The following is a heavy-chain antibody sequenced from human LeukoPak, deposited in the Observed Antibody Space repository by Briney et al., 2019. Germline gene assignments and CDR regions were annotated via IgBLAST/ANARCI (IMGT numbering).Heavy chain of an antibody. Sequence: GGSLRLSCAASGFTFSIYGMHWARQAPGKGLEWVAVISYDGSNKYHADSVKGRFTISRDNSKNTLYLQMNSLRAEDTAVYYCAKGGYYGSGSYPPDWFDPWGQGTLVTVSS. CDR3: AKGGYYGSGSYPPDWFDP. V-gene: IGHV3-30*18. CDR2: ISYDGSNK. D-gene: IGHD3-10*01. CDR1: GFTFSIYG. J-gene: IGHJ5*02.